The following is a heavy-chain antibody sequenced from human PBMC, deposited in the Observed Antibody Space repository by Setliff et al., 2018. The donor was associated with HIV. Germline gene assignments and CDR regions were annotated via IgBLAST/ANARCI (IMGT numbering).Heavy chain of an antibody. CDR1: GGSFSDYA. CDR2: IIPLFGTA. D-gene: IGHD3-16*01. Sequence: SVKVSCKASGGSFSDYAINWVRQAPGQGLEWVGGIIPLFGTANYAQKFLGRVTITADEATITAYMRLSSLRSDDTAVYYCARSGGTSQYHYYMDVWGKGTTVTVSS. V-gene: IGHV1-69*13. J-gene: IGHJ6*03. CDR3: ARSGGTSQYHYYMDV.